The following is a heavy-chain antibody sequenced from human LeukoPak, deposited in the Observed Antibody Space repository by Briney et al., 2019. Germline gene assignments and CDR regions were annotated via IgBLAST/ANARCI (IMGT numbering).Heavy chain of an antibody. Sequence: GESLKISCEASGQWIAWVRQMPGKGLEYMGIIHPGSSQTTYGPSFQDRVTISADKSTNTAYLEWISLEASDTAMYFCARRSGIATSFLDAFDVWGQGTMVTVSS. CDR1: GQW. CDR2: IHPGSSQT. J-gene: IGHJ3*01. CDR3: ARRSGIATSFLDAFDV. D-gene: IGHD2-21*01. V-gene: IGHV5-51*01.